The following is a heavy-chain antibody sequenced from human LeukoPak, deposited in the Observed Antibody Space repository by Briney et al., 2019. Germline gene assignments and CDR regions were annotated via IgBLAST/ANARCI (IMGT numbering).Heavy chain of an antibody. V-gene: IGHV1-18*01. CDR1: GYTFTSYG. J-gene: IGHJ6*03. CDR3: ARRQIGSRYYYYMDV. CDR2: ISAYNGNT. D-gene: IGHD2-15*01. Sequence: ASVKVSCKASGYTFTSYGISWVRQAPGQGLEWMGWISAYNGNTNYAQKLQGRVTMTTDTSTSTAYMELRSLRSDDTAVYYCARRQIGSRYYYYMDVWGKGTTVTVSS.